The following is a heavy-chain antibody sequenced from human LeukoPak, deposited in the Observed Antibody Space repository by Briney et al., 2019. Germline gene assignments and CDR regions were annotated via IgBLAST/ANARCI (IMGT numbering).Heavy chain of an antibody. V-gene: IGHV3-48*03. Sequence: GGSLRLSCAASGFTFSGYEMNWVRQAPGKGLEWVSYISRSGTIISYADSVRGRLTISRDNAKNSLYLRMNSLRAEDTAVYYCARERDDYYFDYWGQGTLVTVSS. CDR3: ARERDDYYFDY. CDR1: GFTFSGYE. CDR2: ISRSGTII. J-gene: IGHJ4*02. D-gene: IGHD3-3*01.